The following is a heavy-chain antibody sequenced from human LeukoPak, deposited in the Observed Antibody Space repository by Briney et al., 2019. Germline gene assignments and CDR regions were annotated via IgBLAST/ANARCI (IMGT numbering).Heavy chain of an antibody. J-gene: IGHJ4*02. CDR3: AREVYDSSGYYSWYFDY. CDR1: GYTFTSYY. CDR2: INPSGGST. D-gene: IGHD3-22*01. Sequence: ASVKVSCKASGYTFTSYYMHWVRQAPGQGLEWMGIINPSGGSTSYAQKFQGRVTMTRDTSTSTVYMELSSLRSEDTAVYYCAREVYDSSGYYSWYFDYWGQGTLVTVSS. V-gene: IGHV1-46*01.